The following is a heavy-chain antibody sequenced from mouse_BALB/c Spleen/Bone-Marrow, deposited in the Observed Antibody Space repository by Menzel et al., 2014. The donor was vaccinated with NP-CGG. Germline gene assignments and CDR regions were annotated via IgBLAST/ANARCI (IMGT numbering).Heavy chain of an antibody. V-gene: IGHV1S82*01. J-gene: IGHJ3*01. D-gene: IGHD2-4*01. CDR2: IHPSDSET. CDR3: ASDDYDGSWFAY. CDR1: GYSFTNYW. Sequence: QVQLQQSGAELVRPGASVKLSCKASGYSFTNYWMNWMKQRPGQGLEWIGMIHPSDSETRLNQKFKDKATLTVDKSSSTAYMQLSSPTSEDSAVCYWASDDYDGSWFAYGGQGTLVTVSA.